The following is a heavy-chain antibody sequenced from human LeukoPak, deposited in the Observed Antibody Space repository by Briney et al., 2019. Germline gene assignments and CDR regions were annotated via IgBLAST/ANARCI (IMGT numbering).Heavy chain of an antibody. D-gene: IGHD2-2*01. V-gene: IGHV3-74*01. Sequence: GGSLRLSCAASGFTFSSHWMHWVRQAPGKGLVWVSRINRDGSSTNYADSVKGRFTISRDNAKNTQYLQMNSLRAEDTAVYYCARVGCSSTSCDYYYYMDVWGKGTTITVSS. CDR2: INRDGSST. J-gene: IGHJ6*03. CDR3: ARVGCSSTSCDYYYYMDV. CDR1: GFTFSSHW.